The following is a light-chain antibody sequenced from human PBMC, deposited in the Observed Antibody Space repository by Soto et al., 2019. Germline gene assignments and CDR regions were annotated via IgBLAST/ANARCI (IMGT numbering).Light chain of an antibody. J-gene: IGLJ1*01. CDR1: SXDIGAYNY. Sequence: SALTQPASVSGSPGQSITISCTGSSXDIGAYNYVSWFQQYPGKAPKLIISEVSNRPSGVSNRFSGSKSGTAASLTISGLQTEDEADYFCFSFTTDWTHVFGTGTKVTVL. CDR3: FSFTTDWTHV. CDR2: EVS. V-gene: IGLV2-14*01.